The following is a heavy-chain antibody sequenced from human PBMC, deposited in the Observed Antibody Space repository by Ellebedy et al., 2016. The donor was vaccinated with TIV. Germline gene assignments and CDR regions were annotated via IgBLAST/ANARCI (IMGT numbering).Heavy chain of an antibody. CDR1: GGSFTGYY. CDR2: TNQSGGA. Sequence: SETLSLTCAVYGGSFTGYYYSWIRQPPGKGLEWIGETNQSGGATYNPSLKGRVTISVDMSKNQFSLRLTSVTAADTAVYYCARGGIGVGADSWGQGTLVTVSS. CDR3: ARGGIGVGADS. D-gene: IGHD1-26*01. J-gene: IGHJ4*02. V-gene: IGHV4-34*01.